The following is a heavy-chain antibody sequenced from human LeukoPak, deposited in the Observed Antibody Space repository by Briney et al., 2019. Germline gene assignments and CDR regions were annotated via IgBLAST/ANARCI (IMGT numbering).Heavy chain of an antibody. CDR2: MNPNSGNT. Sequence: ASVTVSCKASGYTFTSYDINWARQATGQGLEWMGWMNPNSGNTGYAQKFQGRVTMTRNTSISTAYMELSSLRSEDTAVYYCARVQRELHWFDPWGQGTLVTVSS. V-gene: IGHV1-8*01. CDR3: ARVQRELHWFDP. J-gene: IGHJ5*02. D-gene: IGHD1-26*01. CDR1: GYTFTSYD.